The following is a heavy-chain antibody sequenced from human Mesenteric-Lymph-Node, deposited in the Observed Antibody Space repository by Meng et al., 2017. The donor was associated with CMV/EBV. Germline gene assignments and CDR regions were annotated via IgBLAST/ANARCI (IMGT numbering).Heavy chain of an antibody. CDR1: GFTFSNYA. Sequence: GESLKISCAASGFTFSNYAMSWVRQAPGKGLEWVSLFNSGGTSTYYADSVKGRFTISRDNSKNTLYLQMNSLRAEDTAVYYCAKRVLDYWGQGTLVTVSS. CDR3: AKRVLDY. V-gene: IGHV3-23*03. J-gene: IGHJ4*02. CDR2: FNSGGTST.